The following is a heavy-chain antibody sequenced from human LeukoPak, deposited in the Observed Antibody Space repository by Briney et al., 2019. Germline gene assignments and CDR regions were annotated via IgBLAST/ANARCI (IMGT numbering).Heavy chain of an antibody. J-gene: IGHJ4*02. CDR2: INPSGGST. D-gene: IGHD3-10*01. CDR1: GYTFTDYY. Sequence: ASVKVSCKASGYTFTDYYMYWVRQAPGQGLEWMGIINPSGGSTSYAQKFQGRVTMTRDTSTSTVYMELSSLRSEDTAVYYCARDTNFKPNLGYYGSGLFDYWGQGTLVTVSS. V-gene: IGHV1-46*01. CDR3: ARDTNFKPNLGYYGSGLFDY.